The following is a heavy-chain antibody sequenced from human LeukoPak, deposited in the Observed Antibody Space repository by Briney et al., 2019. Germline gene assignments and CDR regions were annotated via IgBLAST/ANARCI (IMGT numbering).Heavy chain of an antibody. CDR1: GYAFIGYY. CDR2: INPNSGDT. CDR3: ARGAGISGTNWVRLDYFDF. V-gene: IGHV1-2*06. J-gene: IGHJ4*02. D-gene: IGHD1-7*01. Sequence: ASVKDSCKTSGYAFIGYYIHWVRQAPGQGLEWMGRINPNSGDTTHAQKFQARVNMTRNKCINTAYVGLTSMTSDDRAVYYCARGAGISGTNWVRLDYFDFWGQGTLVTVSS.